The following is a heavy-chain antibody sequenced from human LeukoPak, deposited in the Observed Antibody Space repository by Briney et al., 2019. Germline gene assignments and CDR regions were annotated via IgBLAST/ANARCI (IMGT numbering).Heavy chain of an antibody. CDR1: GFTFSSYS. Sequence: GGSLRLSCAASGFTFSSYSMNWVRQAPGKGLDWVSYISSSSSNIYYADSVKGRFTISRDNAKKSLYLQMNSLRAEDTAVYYCARILHTAMITYYYYGMDVWGQGTTVTVSS. J-gene: IGHJ6*02. CDR3: ARILHTAMITYYYYGMDV. CDR2: ISSSSSNI. V-gene: IGHV3-48*04. D-gene: IGHD5-18*01.